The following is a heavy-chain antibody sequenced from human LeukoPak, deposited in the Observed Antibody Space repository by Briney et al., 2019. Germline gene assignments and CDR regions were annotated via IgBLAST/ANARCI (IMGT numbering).Heavy chain of an antibody. CDR1: GFSFSSFS. CDR3: ATYRQVMLPFES. V-gene: IGHV3-21*04. CDR2: ISGGSSFT. J-gene: IGHJ4*02. Sequence: PGGSLRLSCAASGFSFSSFSMNWVRQAPGKGLEWVSYISGGSSFTYYVDSVKGRFTISRDNSKNTLFLQMNSLRAEDTAIYYCATYRQVMLPFESWGRGTLVTVSS. D-gene: IGHD5-18*01.